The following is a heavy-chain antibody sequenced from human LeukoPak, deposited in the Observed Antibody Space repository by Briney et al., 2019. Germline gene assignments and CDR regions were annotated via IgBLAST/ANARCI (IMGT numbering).Heavy chain of an antibody. CDR2: IIPIFGTA. D-gene: IGHD6-6*01. V-gene: IGHV1-69*13. Sequence: ASVKVSCKASGGTFSSYAISWVRQAPGQGLEWMGGIIPIFGTANYAQKFQGRVTITANESTSTAYMELSSLRSEDTAVYYCARARQLGRGDFDYWGQGTLVTVSS. CDR3: ARARQLGRGDFDY. CDR1: GGTFSSYA. J-gene: IGHJ4*02.